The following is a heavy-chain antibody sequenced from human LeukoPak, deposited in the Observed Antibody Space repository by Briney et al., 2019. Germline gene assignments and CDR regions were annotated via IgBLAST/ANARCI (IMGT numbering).Heavy chain of an antibody. V-gene: IGHV4-34*01. J-gene: IGHJ4*02. CDR3: ARGLPVRRIDY. Sequence: PSETLSLTCAVYGGSFSGYYWSWIRQPPGKGLEWIGEINHSGSTNYNPSLKSRVTISVDTSKNQFSLKLSSVTAADTAVYYCARGLPVRRIDYWGQGTLVTVSS. CDR1: GGSFSGYY. CDR2: INHSGST. D-gene: IGHD3-10*02.